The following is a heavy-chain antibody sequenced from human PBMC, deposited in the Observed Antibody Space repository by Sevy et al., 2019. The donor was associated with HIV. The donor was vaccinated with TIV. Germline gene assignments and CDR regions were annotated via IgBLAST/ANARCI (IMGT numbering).Heavy chain of an antibody. CDR1: GYSFTNYW. Sequence: GESLKISCKGSGYSFTNYWIGWVRQMPGKGLEWMGIIYPGDSNTRYSPSFQGQVIISADKSISTAYLQWTSLKASDTAIYYCARRGPLTGFDYWGQGTLVTVS. D-gene: IGHD3-16*01. CDR2: IYPGDSNT. J-gene: IGHJ4*02. V-gene: IGHV5-51*01. CDR3: ARRGPLTGFDY.